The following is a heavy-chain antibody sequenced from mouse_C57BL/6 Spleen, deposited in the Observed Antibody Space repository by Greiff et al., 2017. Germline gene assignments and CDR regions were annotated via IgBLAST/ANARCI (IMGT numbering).Heavy chain of an antibody. Sequence: EVMLVESGPGMVKPSQSLSLTCTVTGYSITSGYDWHWIRHFPGNKLEWMGYISYSGSTNYNPSLKSRISITHDTSKNHFFLKLNSVTTEDTATYYCARAEDGYAGFAYWGQGTLVTVSA. V-gene: IGHV3-1*01. D-gene: IGHD2-2*01. J-gene: IGHJ3*01. CDR1: GYSITSGYD. CDR3: ARAEDGYAGFAY. CDR2: ISYSGST.